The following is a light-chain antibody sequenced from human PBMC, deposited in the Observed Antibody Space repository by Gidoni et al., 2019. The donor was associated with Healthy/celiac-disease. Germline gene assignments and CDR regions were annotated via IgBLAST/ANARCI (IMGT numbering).Light chain of an antibody. CDR2: EVS. CDR1: SSDVGGYNY. Sequence: QSALTQPASVSGSPGRSITISCTGTSSDVGGYNYVSWYQQHPGKAPKLMIYEVSTRPSGVSNRFSGSKSGNTASLTISGLQAEDEADYYCSSYTSSSTPLVFGGGTKLTVL. V-gene: IGLV2-14*01. J-gene: IGLJ3*02. CDR3: SSYTSSSTPLV.